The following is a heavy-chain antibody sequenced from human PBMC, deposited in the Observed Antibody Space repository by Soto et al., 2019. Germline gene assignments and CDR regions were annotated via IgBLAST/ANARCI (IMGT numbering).Heavy chain of an antibody. D-gene: IGHD2-2*01. CDR1: GGSISSGGYY. Sequence: SETLSLTCTVSGGSISSGGYYWSWIRQHPGKGLEWIGYIYYSGSTYYNPSLKSRVTISVDTSKNQFSLKLSSVTAADTAVYYCARDSRGYCSSTSCGNYYYYGMDVWGQGTTVTVSS. J-gene: IGHJ6*02. CDR3: ARDSRGYCSSTSCGNYYYYGMDV. V-gene: IGHV4-31*03. CDR2: IYYSGST.